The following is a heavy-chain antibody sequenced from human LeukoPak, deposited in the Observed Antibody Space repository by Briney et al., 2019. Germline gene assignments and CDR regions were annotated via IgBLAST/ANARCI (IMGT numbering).Heavy chain of an antibody. D-gene: IGHD6-19*01. V-gene: IGHV3-74*01. CDR1: GFTFSSYA. CDR2: VKSDGSST. Sequence: GGSLRLSCAASGFTFSSYAMSWVRQAPGKGLVWVSRVKSDGSSTSYADSVKGRFTISRDNAKNTLYLQMNSLRAEDTAVYYCARDGSGWSFDYWGQGTLVTVSS. CDR3: ARDGSGWSFDY. J-gene: IGHJ4*02.